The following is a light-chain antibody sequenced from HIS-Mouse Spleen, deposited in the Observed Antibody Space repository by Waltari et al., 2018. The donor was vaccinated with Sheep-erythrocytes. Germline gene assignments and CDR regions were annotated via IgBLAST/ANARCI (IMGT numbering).Light chain of an antibody. CDR2: DVS. J-gene: IGLJ1*01. V-gene: IGLV2-11*01. CDR3: CSYAGSYNHV. CDR1: SSDVGAYNS. Sequence: QSALTQPRSVSGSPGQSVPISCTGPSSDVGAYNSVSWYQQHPGKAPKLMIYDVSKRPSGVPDRFSGSKSGNTASLTISGLQAEDEADYYCCSYAGSYNHVFATGTKVTVL.